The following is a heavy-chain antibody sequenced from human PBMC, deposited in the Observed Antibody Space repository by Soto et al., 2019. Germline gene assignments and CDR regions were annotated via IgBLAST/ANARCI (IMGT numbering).Heavy chain of an antibody. J-gene: IGHJ5*02. CDR3: VRQWLLVSPLHH. CDR1: GFMFSGSA. CDR2: IGRKAKNYAT. D-gene: IGHD2-21*02. V-gene: IGHV3-73*02. Sequence: DVHLVQSGGGLVQPGGSLKLSCAASGFMFSGSAMHWVRQASGKGLEWVGRIGRKAKNYATEYAASVEGRFTISRDDSKNTTFLLMNSLKSEDTAVYFCVRQWLLVSPLHHWGQGTLVTVSS.